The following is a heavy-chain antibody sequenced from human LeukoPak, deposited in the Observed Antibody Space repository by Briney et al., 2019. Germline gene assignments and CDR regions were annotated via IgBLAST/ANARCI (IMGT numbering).Heavy chain of an antibody. D-gene: IGHD3-10*01. Sequence: ASVKVSCKASGYTFTAYYMHWVRRAPGQGLEWMGRINPNSGGTNFAQKFQGRVTMTRDTSISTAYMELSRLRSDDTAVYCCARASYYGSGIDSWGQGTLVTVSS. CDR1: GYTFTAYY. V-gene: IGHV1-2*06. J-gene: IGHJ4*02. CDR2: INPNSGGT. CDR3: ARASYYGSGIDS.